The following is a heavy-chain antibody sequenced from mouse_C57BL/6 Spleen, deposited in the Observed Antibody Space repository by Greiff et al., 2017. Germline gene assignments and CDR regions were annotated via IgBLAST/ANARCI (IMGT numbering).Heavy chain of an antibody. V-gene: IGHV1-82*01. CDR1: GYAFSSSW. D-gene: IGHD2-1*01. CDR2: IYPGDGDT. J-gene: IGHJ2*01. Sequence: VQRVESGPELVKPGASVKISCKASGYAFSSSWMNWVKQRPGKGLEWIGRIYPGDGDTNYNGKFKGKATLTADKSSSTAYMQLSSLTSEDSAVYFCARGGDGTYDYWGQGTTLTVSS. CDR3: ARGGDGTYDY.